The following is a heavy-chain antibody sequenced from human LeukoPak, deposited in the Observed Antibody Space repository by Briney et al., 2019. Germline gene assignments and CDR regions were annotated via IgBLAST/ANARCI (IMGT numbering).Heavy chain of an antibody. V-gene: IGHV3-9*01. D-gene: IGHD1-7*01. CDR2: ISWNSGSI. CDR1: GFTFDDYA. CDR3: AKGENWNYEDYFDY. Sequence: PGGSLRLSCAASGFTFDDYAMHWVRQAPGKGLEWVSGISWNSGSIGYADSVKGRFTISRDNAKNSLYLQMNSLRAEDTALYYCAKGENWNYEDYFDYWGQGTLDTVSS. J-gene: IGHJ4*02.